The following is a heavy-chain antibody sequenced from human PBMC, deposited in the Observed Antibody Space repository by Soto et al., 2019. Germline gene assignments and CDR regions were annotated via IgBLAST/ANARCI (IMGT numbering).Heavy chain of an antibody. CDR3: ARYSGNYQDAFDI. J-gene: IGHJ3*02. V-gene: IGHV1-3*01. CDR2: INGGSGKT. CDR1: GFTFTLYS. Sequence: ASVKVSCKASGFTFTLYSMHWVRQAPGQRLEWMGWINGGSGKTKYSKKFQGRVTIARDTSASTAYMEVSSLSSEDTAVYYCARYSGNYQDAFDIWGQGTMVTVSS. D-gene: IGHD1-26*01.